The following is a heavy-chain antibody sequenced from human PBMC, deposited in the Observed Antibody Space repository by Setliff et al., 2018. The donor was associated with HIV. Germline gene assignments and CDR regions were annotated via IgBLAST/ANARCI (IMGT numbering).Heavy chain of an antibody. CDR2: IYPSGNI. CDR1: GGSISRYY. Sequence: SETLSLTCTVSGGSISRYYWSWIQQPAGKGLEWIGRIYPSGNINYNPSLKSRLTMSIDTSKNQFSLKLSSVTAADTAVYYCARVGASGVPSTMDYYYYMDVWGKGTTVTVSS. J-gene: IGHJ6*03. CDR3: ARVGASGVPSTMDYYYYMDV. D-gene: IGHD3-10*01. V-gene: IGHV4-4*07.